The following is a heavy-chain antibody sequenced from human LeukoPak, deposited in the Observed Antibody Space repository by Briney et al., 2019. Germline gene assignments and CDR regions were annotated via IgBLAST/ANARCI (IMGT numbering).Heavy chain of an antibody. CDR3: AGYSGSYYGNDYYYYMDV. D-gene: IGHD1-26*01. Sequence: GESLKISCKISGYDFTTYWIGWVRQMPGKGLECMGIIWPGDSDTRYSPSFQGQVTISADKSISTAYLQWSSLKASDTAMYYCAGYSGSYYGNDYYYYMDVWGKGTTVTVSS. CDR1: GYDFTTYW. V-gene: IGHV5-51*01. CDR2: IWPGDSDT. J-gene: IGHJ6*03.